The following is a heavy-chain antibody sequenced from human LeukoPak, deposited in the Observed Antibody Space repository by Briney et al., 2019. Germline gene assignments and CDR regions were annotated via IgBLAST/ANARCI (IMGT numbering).Heavy chain of an antibody. CDR1: GGSFSGYY. CDR3: AGTSYYFDY. J-gene: IGHJ4*02. Sequence: SETLSLTCAVYGGSFSGYYWSWIRQPPGKGLEWIGEINHSGSTNYNPSLKSRVTISVDTSKNQFSLKLSSVTAAGTAVYYCAGTSYYFDYWGQGTLVTVSS. CDR2: INHSGST. D-gene: IGHD1-1*01. V-gene: IGHV4-34*01.